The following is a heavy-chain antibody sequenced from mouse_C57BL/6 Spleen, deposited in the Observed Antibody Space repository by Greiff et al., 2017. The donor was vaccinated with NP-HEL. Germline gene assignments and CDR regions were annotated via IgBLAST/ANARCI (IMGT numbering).Heavy chain of an antibody. J-gene: IGHJ4*01. CDR2: IYPGDGDT. D-gene: IGHD1-1*01. CDR3: ASYGSSYNYYAMDY. CDR1: GYSFSSSW. V-gene: IGHV1-82*01. Sequence: QVQLQHSGPELVKPGASVKISCKASGYSFSSSWMNWVKQRPGKGLEWIGRIYPGDGDTNYNGKFKGKATLTADKSSSTAYMQLSSLTSEDSAVYFCASYGSSYNYYAMDYWGQGTAVTVSS.